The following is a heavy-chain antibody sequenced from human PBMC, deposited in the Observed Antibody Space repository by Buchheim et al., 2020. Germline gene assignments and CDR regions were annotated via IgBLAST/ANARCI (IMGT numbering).Heavy chain of an antibody. D-gene: IGHD3-3*02. Sequence: QVQLVESGGGVVQPGRSLRLSCAASGFTFSSYGMHWVRQAPGKGLEWVAVIWYDGSNKYYADSVKGRFTISRDNSKNTLYLQMNSLRAEDTAVYYCARDNPETQIIFGFTIGYCELWGRGTL. V-gene: IGHV3-33*01. CDR1: GFTFSSYG. CDR3: ARDNPETQIIFGFTIGYCEL. J-gene: IGHJ2*01. CDR2: IWYDGSNK.